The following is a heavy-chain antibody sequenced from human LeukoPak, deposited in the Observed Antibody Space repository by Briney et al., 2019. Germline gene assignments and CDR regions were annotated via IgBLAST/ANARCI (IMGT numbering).Heavy chain of an antibody. CDR2: IYTSGRS. CDR3: ARSYDSSGYSVGFDN. Sequence: SETLSLTCTVSGGSMTTYYWRWIRQPAGKRLEWIGRIYTSGRSDYNPSLKSRVTMSVDTSRSQFSLKLSSVTAADTAVYYCARSYDSSGYSVGFDNWGQGTLVTVSS. CDR1: GGSMTTYY. J-gene: IGHJ4*02. D-gene: IGHD3-22*01. V-gene: IGHV4-4*07.